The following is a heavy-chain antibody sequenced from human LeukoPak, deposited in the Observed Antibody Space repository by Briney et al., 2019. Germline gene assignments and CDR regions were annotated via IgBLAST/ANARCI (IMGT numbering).Heavy chain of an antibody. CDR1: GFTFDDYA. Sequence: GGSLRLSCAASGFTFDDYAMHWVRQAPGKGLEWVSGISWNSGSIGYADSVKGRFTISRDNAKNSLYLQMNSLRAEDTALYYCAKPLREGDFWSGYYPADAFDIWGQGTMVTVSS. V-gene: IGHV3-9*01. CDR2: ISWNSGSI. CDR3: AKPLREGDFWSGYYPADAFDI. D-gene: IGHD3-3*01. J-gene: IGHJ3*02.